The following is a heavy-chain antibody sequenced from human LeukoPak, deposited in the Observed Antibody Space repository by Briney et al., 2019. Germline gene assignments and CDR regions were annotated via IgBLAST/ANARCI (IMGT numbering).Heavy chain of an antibody. CDR1: GFPFSNHG. V-gene: IGHV3-30*18. D-gene: IGHD6-19*01. J-gene: IGHJ4*02. CDR3: VKDGDDSGWNYFDY. CDR2: ISYDGRNK. Sequence: GGSLRLSCVASGFPFSNHGMHWVRQAPGKGLEWVAVISYDGRNKYYADSVKGRFTISRDNSQNTLSLQMNSLRAEDTAVYYCVKDGDDSGWNYFDYWGQGTLVTVSS.